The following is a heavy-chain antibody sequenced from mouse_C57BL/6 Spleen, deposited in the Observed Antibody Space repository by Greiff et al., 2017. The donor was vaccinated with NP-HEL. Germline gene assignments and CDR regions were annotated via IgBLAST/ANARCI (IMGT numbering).Heavy chain of an antibody. CDR1: GYTFTDYN. J-gene: IGHJ4*01. Sequence: EVKLMESGPELVKPGASVKMSCKASGYTFTDYNMHWVKQSHGKSLEWIGYINPNNGGTSYNQKFKGKATLTVNKSSSTAYMELRSLTSEDSAVYYCAKGLWLKAMDYWGQGTSVTVSS. CDR3: AKGLWLKAMDY. D-gene: IGHD2-2*01. CDR2: INPNNGGT. V-gene: IGHV1-22*01.